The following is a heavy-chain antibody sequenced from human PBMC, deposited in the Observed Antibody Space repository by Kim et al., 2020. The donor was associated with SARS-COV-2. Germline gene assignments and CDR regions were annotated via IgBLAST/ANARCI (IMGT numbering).Heavy chain of an antibody. CDR2: IYSGGST. CDR3: SRAYGNNYVDY. V-gene: IGHV3-53*01. Sequence: GGSLRLSCAASGFTVSSNDMSWVRQAPGKGLEWVSVIYSGGSTYYSDSAKGRFTISRDNSTNTLHLQMNSLRAADTAVYYCSRAYGNNYVDYWCQETMVT. D-gene: IGHD4-4*01. J-gene: IGHJ4*02. CDR1: GFTVSSND.